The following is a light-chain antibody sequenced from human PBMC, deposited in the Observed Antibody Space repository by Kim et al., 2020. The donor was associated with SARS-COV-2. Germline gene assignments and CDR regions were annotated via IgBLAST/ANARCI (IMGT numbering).Light chain of an antibody. V-gene: IGLV2-14*04. CDR3: SSYTSTTTYV. Sequence: GHSITISCTGSTSDVGGYNYVSWYQQHPGKAPKLIIYAVSKRPSGVSNRFSGSKSANTASLTISGLQAEDEADYYCSSYTSTTTYVFGTGTKVTVL. J-gene: IGLJ1*01. CDR2: AVS. CDR1: TSDVGGYNY.